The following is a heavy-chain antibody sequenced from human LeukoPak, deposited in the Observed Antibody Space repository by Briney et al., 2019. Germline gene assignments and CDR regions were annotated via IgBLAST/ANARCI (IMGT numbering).Heavy chain of an antibody. Sequence: GGSLRLSCAASGFALSFHALHWVRQSPGKGLEWVAAISYDGTNKFYADSVKGRFTVSRDNSRKTMFLETNSLRPEDTAVYSCARGMTASLRANAGFDIWGQGTTVAVSS. CDR1: GFALSFHA. V-gene: IGHV3-30*04. D-gene: IGHD2-21*02. CDR2: ISYDGTNK. J-gene: IGHJ3*02. CDR3: ARGMTASLRANAGFDI.